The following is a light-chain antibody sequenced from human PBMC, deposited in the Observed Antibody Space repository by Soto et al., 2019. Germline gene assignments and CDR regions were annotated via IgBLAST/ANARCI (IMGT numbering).Light chain of an antibody. J-gene: IGKJ1*01. Sequence: DIQMTQSPSTLSASVGDRVTITCRASQTISTLLAWYQQRPGKAPNPLIYKASSLESGVPSRFSGSGSGTEFTLTISSLQPDDFATYFCQQYSTYPWTFGQGTKVDIK. CDR1: QTISTL. V-gene: IGKV1-5*03. CDR3: QQYSTYPWT. CDR2: KAS.